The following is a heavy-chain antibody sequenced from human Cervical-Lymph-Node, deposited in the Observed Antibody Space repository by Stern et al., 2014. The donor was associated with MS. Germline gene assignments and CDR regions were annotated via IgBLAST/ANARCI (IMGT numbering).Heavy chain of an antibody. CDR2: IYYSGNT. CDR1: GDSVSSAGYY. V-gene: IGHV4-61*08. CDR3: ARSDVTTRFNAMDV. Sequence: VQLVESGPGLVKPSETLSLTCTVSGDSVSSAGYYWSWIRQPPGKGLEWIGDIYYSGNTRNNPSLKSLGTISMDTSKNQFSLKLSSVTAADTAIYYCARSDVTTRFNAMDVWGQGTTVIVSS. J-gene: IGHJ6*02. D-gene: IGHD1-1*01.